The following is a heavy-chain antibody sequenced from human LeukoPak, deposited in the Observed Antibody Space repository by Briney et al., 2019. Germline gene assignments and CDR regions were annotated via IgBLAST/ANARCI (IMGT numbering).Heavy chain of an antibody. CDR1: GDSVSSNSAA. CDR2: TYYRSKWYN. Sequence: LSQTLSLTCANSGDSVSSNSAAWNWIRQSPSRGLEWLGRTYYRSKWYNDYAVSVKSRITINPDTSKNQFSLQLNSVTPEDTAVYYCARECIAARSRWFDPWGQGTLVTVSS. J-gene: IGHJ5*02. CDR3: ARECIAARSRWFDP. D-gene: IGHD6-6*01. V-gene: IGHV6-1*01.